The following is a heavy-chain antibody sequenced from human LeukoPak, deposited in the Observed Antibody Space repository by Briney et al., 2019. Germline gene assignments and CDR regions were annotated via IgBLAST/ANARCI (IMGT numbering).Heavy chain of an antibody. V-gene: IGHV1-2*06. CDR3: ARSRVGATSSSDY. CDR2: INPNSGGT. J-gene: IGHJ4*02. D-gene: IGHD1-26*01. CDR1: GYTFTGYY. Sequence: ASVKVSCKASGYTFTGYYMHWVRQAPGQGLEWMGRINPNSGGTNYAQKFQGRVTMTRDTSISTAYMELSRLRSDDTAVYYCARSRVGATSSSDYWGQGTLVTVSS.